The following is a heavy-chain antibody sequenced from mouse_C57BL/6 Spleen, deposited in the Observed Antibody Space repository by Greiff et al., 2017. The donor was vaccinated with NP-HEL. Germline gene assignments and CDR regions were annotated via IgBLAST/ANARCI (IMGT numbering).Heavy chain of an antibody. V-gene: IGHV7-1*01. D-gene: IGHD2-3*01. CDR2: SRNKANDYTT. J-gene: IGHJ3*01. CDR1: GFTFSDFY. Sequence: EVKLVESGGGLVQSGRSLRLSCATSGFTFSDFYMEWVRQAPGKGLEWIAASRNKANDYTTEYSASVKGRFIVSRDTSQSILYLQMNALRAEDTAIYYCARDAGSYEAWFAYWGQGTLVTVSA. CDR3: ARDAGSYEAWFAY.